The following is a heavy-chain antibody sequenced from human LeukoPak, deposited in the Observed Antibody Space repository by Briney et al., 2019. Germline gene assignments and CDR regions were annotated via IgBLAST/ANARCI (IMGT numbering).Heavy chain of an antibody. V-gene: IGHV3-23*01. CDR3: AKDDRWLQFCC. Sequence: GGSLRLSCAASGFTFSNYAMNWVRQSPEKGLEWVSGISGSGGNTYYADSVKGRFTISRDNSRNTVYLQMNSLRAEDTAVYYCAKDDRWLQFCCWGQGTLVTVSA. CDR2: ISGSGGNT. J-gene: IGHJ4*02. CDR1: GFTFSNYA. D-gene: IGHD5-24*01.